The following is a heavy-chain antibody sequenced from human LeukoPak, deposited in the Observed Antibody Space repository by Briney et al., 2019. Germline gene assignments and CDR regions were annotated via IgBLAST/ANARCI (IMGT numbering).Heavy chain of an antibody. J-gene: IGHJ4*02. CDR2: ISSNGGNT. Sequence: GGSLRLSCSASGFTFTIYALHWVRQAPGKGLEFVSAISSNGGNTHYADSVKGRFTISRDNSKNTLYLQMSSLKPEDTAVYYCVKHARGFSFGTYYFDYWGQGTLVTVSS. CDR3: VKHARGFSFGTYYFDY. D-gene: IGHD5-18*01. V-gene: IGHV3-64D*06. CDR1: GFTFTIYA.